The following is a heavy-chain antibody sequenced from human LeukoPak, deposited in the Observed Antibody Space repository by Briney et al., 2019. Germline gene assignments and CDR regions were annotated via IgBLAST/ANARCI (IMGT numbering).Heavy chain of an antibody. D-gene: IGHD6-13*01. Sequence: SETLSLTCTVSGGSISSSSYYWGWIRQPPGKGLEWIGSIYYSGSTYYNPSLKSRVTISVDTSKNQFSLKLSSVTAADTAVYYCARPKYSSSWSATNNWFDPWGQGTLVTVSS. V-gene: IGHV4-39*07. CDR3: ARPKYSSSWSATNNWFDP. CDR1: GGSISSSSYY. J-gene: IGHJ5*02. CDR2: IYYSGST.